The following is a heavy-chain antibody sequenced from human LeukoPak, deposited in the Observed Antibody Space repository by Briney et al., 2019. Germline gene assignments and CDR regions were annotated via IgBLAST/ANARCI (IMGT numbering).Heavy chain of an antibody. CDR3: AKDLSWNTADR. CDR1: GFTYTDYW. D-gene: IGHD5-18*01. J-gene: IGHJ5*02. V-gene: IGHV3-74*01. Sequence: GRSLRLSCVGSGFTYTDYWMHCFRQAPGKWPVWLSRINPDGTIIDYADSVKGRFSISRDNAKNVLYLQMNGLRADDTTVYYCAKDLSWNTADRWGQGILVTVSS. CDR2: INPDGTII.